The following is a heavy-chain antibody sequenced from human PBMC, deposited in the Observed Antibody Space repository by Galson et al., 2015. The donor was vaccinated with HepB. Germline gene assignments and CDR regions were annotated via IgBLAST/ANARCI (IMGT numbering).Heavy chain of an antibody. Sequence: CAISGDSVSSNSAAWTWIRQSPSRGLEWLGRTYYRSKWFHDYAVSVDSRMTINPDTSKNQFSLQLNSVTPEDTAVYYCARVSRENYYDSRGYYSSFDAFDIWGQGTMVTVSS. CDR3: ARVSRENYYDSRGYYSSFDAFDI. V-gene: IGHV6-1*01. CDR1: GDSVSSNSAA. J-gene: IGHJ3*02. D-gene: IGHD3-22*01. CDR2: TYYRSKWFH.